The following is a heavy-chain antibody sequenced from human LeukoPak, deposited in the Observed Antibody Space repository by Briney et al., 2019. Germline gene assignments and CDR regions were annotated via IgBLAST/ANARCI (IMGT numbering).Heavy chain of an antibody. CDR1: GGSISSSSYY. Sequence: PSETLSLTCTVSGGSISSSSYYWGWIRQPPGKGLEWIGSIYYSGSTYYNPSLKSRVTISVDTSKNQFSLKLSSVTAADTAVYYCARDGWLQLSPAFDPWGQGTLVAVSS. CDR3: ARDGWLQLSPAFDP. J-gene: IGHJ5*02. D-gene: IGHD5-24*01. CDR2: IYYSGST. V-gene: IGHV4-39*07.